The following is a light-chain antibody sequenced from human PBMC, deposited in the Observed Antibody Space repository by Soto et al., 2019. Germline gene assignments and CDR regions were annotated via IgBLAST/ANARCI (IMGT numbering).Light chain of an antibody. J-gene: IGLJ2*01. CDR1: SSDVGGYKY. V-gene: IGLV2-14*01. CDR2: EVS. Sequence: QSALTQPASVSGSPVQSLTISCTGTSSDVGGYKYVSWYQQHPDKAPKLIIFEVSNRPSGISSRFSGSKSGNTASLTISGLQAEDEADYYCASYTSSSTSVIFGRGTKLPVL. CDR3: ASYTSSSTSVI.